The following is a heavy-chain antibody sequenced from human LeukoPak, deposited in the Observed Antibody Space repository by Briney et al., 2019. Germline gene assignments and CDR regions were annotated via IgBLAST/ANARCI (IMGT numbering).Heavy chain of an antibody. Sequence: GGSLRLSCAASGFTFSSYAMSWVRQAPGKGLKWVSAISGSGGSTYYAGSVKGRFTISRDNSKNTLYLQMNSLRAEDTAVYYCAKDRGRIAAAGLFDYWGQGTLVTVSS. D-gene: IGHD6-13*01. CDR3: AKDRGRIAAAGLFDY. V-gene: IGHV3-23*01. J-gene: IGHJ4*02. CDR1: GFTFSSYA. CDR2: ISGSGGST.